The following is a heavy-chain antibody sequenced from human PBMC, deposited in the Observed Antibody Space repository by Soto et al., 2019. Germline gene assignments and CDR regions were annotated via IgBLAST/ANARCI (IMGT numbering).Heavy chain of an antibody. J-gene: IGHJ5*02. Sequence: SETLSLTCTVSGGSISSGGYYWSWIRQHPGKGLEWIGYIYYSGSTYYNPSLKSRVTISVDTSKNQFSLKLSSVTAADTAVYYCARINFDYYDSSGYSRWFDPWGQGTLVTVPQ. CDR2: IYYSGST. V-gene: IGHV4-31*03. D-gene: IGHD3-22*01. CDR1: GGSISSGGYY. CDR3: ARINFDYYDSSGYSRWFDP.